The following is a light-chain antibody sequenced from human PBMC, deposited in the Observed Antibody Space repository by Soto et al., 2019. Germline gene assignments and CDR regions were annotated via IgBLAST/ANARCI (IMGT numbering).Light chain of an antibody. CDR2: DAS. CDR3: QQRKYSIP. CDR1: QRLSHY. J-gene: IGKJ5*01. Sequence: EIVLTQSPATLSLSPGESATLSCRASQRLSHYLAWYQQKPGQAPRLLLYDASHRATGIPVRFSGSGSGTDFTLTISSLEPEDFAVYYCQQRKYSIPLGQGTRLENK. V-gene: IGKV3-11*01.